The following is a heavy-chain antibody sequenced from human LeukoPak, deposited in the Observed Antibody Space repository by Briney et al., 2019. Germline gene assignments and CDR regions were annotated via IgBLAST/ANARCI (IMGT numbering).Heavy chain of an antibody. D-gene: IGHD3-10*01. Sequence: ASVKVSCKASGYTFTSYGISWVRQAPGQGLERMGWISAYNGNTNYAQKLQGRVTMTTDTSTSTAYMELRSLRSDDTAVYYCARGREITMVRGVLYYYYYMDVWGKGTTVTVSS. J-gene: IGHJ6*03. CDR1: GYTFTSYG. CDR2: ISAYNGNT. V-gene: IGHV1-18*01. CDR3: ARGREITMVRGVLYYYYYMDV.